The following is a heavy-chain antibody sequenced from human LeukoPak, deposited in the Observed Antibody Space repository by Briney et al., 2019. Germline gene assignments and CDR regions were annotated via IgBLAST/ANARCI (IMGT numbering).Heavy chain of an antibody. Sequence: GGSRRLSCAASGFTFSSYSMNWVRQAPGKGLEWVSSISSSSSYIYYADSVKGRFTISRDNAKNSLYLQMNSLRTEDTAVYYCTSIRPLWSGWHWFDPWGQGTLVTVSS. D-gene: IGHD3-3*01. V-gene: IGHV3-21*04. CDR3: TSIRPLWSGWHWFDP. CDR2: ISSSSSYI. J-gene: IGHJ5*02. CDR1: GFTFSSYS.